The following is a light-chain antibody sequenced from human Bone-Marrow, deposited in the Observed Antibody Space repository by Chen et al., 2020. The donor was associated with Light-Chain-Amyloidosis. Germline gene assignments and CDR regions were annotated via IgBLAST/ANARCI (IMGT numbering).Light chain of an antibody. Sequence: QTVVPQEPSFSVPPGGPVTLPWGLSSGTVSTNYYPAWYQQTPGQAPRTLIYSTNTRSSGVPDRFSGSILGNKAALTSTGAQADDESDYYCVLYVGSGIWVFGGGTKLTVL. J-gene: IGLJ3*02. CDR3: VLYVGSGIWV. CDR2: STN. V-gene: IGLV8-61*01. CDR1: SGTVSTNYY.